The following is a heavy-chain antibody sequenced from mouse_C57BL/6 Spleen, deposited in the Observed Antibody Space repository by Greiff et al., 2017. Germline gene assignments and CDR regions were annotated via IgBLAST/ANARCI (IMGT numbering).Heavy chain of an antibody. CDR3: AKGFYYYGSSPAWFAY. CDR2: INPSNGGT. J-gene: IGHJ3*01. D-gene: IGHD1-1*01. CDR1: GYTFTSYW. Sequence: QVQLQQPGTELVKPGASVKLSCKASGYTFTSYWMHWVKQRPGQGLEWIGNINPSNGGTNYNEKFKSKATLTVDKSSSTAYMQLSSLTSEDSAVYYCAKGFYYYGSSPAWFAYWGQETLVTVSA. V-gene: IGHV1-53*01.